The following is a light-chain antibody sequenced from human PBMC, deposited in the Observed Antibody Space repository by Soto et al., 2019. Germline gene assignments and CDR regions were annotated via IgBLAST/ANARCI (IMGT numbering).Light chain of an antibody. CDR2: AAS. CDR3: QQYTDWPTT. V-gene: IGKV1-8*01. CDR1: QGISSY. Sequence: AIRMTQSPSSLSASTGDRVTITCRASQGISSYLAWYQQKPGKAPKLLIYAASTLQSGVPSRFSGSGSGTDFTLTISCLQSEDFATYYCQQYTDWPTTFGRGTKVEIK. J-gene: IGKJ1*01.